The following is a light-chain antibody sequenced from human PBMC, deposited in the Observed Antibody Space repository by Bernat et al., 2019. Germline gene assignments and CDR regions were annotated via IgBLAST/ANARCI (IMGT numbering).Light chain of an antibody. CDR2: EGS. CDR1: SKDVGRYKP. V-gene: IGLV2-23*01. J-gene: IGLJ1*01. Sequence: QSSLTQPASVSESPGQSITLSCTGNSKDVGRYKPVSRDQPDPGKAPKLMYEGSKRPSGVSNRFSGSKSGNTASLTISGLQAEDEADYYCCSYAGSNTYVFGTGTKVTVL. CDR3: CSYAGSNTYV.